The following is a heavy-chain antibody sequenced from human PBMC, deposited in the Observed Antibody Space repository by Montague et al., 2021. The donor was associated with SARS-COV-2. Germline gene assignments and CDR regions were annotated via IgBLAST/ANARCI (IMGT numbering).Heavy chain of an antibody. V-gene: IGHV4-4*07. J-gene: IGHJ3*02. D-gene: IGHD1-14*01. CDR1: GATNSPYY. Sequence: SETLSLTCTVSGATNSPYYWRWTRQPAGKSLESTGLIYTSGSTYYKPSPKSRVTMSLDTSKNQFSLQLRSVTAANTAVYYCARGSFGMGAFDIWGQGTMVTVAS. CDR2: IYTSGST. CDR3: ARGSFGMGAFDI.